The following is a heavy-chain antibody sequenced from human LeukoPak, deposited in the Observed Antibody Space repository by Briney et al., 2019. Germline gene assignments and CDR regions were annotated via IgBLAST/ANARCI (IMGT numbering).Heavy chain of an antibody. J-gene: IGHJ1*01. D-gene: IGHD2-2*01. V-gene: IGHV4-38-2*01. CDR1: GFTFSIYW. CDR2: IYYSGST. CDR3: ASTPPKEYCSSTSCLWIAEYFQH. Sequence: GSLRLSCAASGFTFSIYWMSWVRQAPGKGLEWIGSIYYSGSTYYNPSLKSRVTISVDTSKNQFSLKLSSVTAADTAVYYCASTPPKEYCSSTSCLWIAEYFQHWGQGTLVTVSS.